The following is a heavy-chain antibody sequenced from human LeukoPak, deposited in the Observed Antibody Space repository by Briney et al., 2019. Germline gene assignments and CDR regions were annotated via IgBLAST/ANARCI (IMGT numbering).Heavy chain of an antibody. Sequence: SETLSLTCAVYGGSFSGYYWSWICQPPGMGLEWIGEINHSGSTNYNPSLKSRVTISVDTSKNQFSLKLSSVTAADTAVYYCARAAQLVRDFDYWGQGTLVTVSS. CDR2: INHSGST. CDR1: GGSFSGYY. V-gene: IGHV4-34*01. J-gene: IGHJ4*02. CDR3: ARAAQLVRDFDY. D-gene: IGHD6-13*01.